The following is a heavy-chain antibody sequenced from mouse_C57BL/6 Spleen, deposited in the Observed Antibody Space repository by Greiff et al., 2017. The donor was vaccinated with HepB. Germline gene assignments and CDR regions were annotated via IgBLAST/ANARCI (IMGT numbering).Heavy chain of an antibody. CDR3: ARGGDSSGYQAWFAY. CDR2: IDPSDSYT. D-gene: IGHD3-2*02. V-gene: IGHV1-50*01. Sequence: QVQLQQSGAELVKPGASVKLSCKASGYTFTSYWMQWVKQRPGQGLEWIGEIDPSDSYTNYNQKFKGKATLAVDTSSSTAYVQLSSLTSEDSAVYYCARGGDSSGYQAWFAYWGQGTLVTVSA. J-gene: IGHJ3*01. CDR1: GYTFTSYW.